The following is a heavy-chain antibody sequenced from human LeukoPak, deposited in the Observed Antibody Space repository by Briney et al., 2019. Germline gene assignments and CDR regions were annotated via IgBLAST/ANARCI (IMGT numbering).Heavy chain of an antibody. CDR2: IIPILGIA. CDR1: GGTFSSYA. CDR3: ARGDYGDFRYDWFDP. D-gene: IGHD4-17*01. Sequence: SVKVSCKASGGTFSSYAISWVRQAPRQGLEWMGRIIPILGIANYAQKFQGRVTITADKSTSTAYMELSSLRSEDTAVYYCARGDYGDFRYDWFDPWGQGTLVTVSS. V-gene: IGHV1-69*04. J-gene: IGHJ5*02.